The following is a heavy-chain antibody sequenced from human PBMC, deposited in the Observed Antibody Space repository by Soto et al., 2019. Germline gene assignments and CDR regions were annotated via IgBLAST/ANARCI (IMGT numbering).Heavy chain of an antibody. V-gene: IGHV1-18*01. CDR3: ARDPDGARDFDY. D-gene: IGHD3-10*01. Sequence: QVQLVQSGAEVKNPGASVKVSCKASGYTFISYGISWVRQAPGQGLEWMGWISVYNGATNYAQKFQGRVTLTTDTSTSTAYMELRSLRSDDTAVYYCARDPDGARDFDYWGQGTLVTVSS. CDR1: GYTFISYG. J-gene: IGHJ4*02. CDR2: ISVYNGAT.